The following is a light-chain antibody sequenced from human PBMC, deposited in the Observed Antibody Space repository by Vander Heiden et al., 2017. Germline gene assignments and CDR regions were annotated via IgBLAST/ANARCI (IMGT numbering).Light chain of an antibody. Sequence: QPMRAQSGSGVGPAGRRITISSTRSSPNLRPDYDVHCYQQLPGTAPKLLIYGNSNRPSGVPARFAGPKAGMSAFLAITGLQAEDEADDYCQSQASSLSGVVFGGGTKLTVL. CDR1: SPNLRPDYD. CDR3: QSQASSLSGVV. V-gene: IGLV1-40*01. CDR2: GNS. J-gene: IGLJ2*01.